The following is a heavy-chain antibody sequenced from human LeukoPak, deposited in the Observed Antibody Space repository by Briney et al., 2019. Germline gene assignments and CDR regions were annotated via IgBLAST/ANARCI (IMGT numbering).Heavy chain of an antibody. J-gene: IGHJ4*02. D-gene: IGHD7-27*01. V-gene: IGHV4-59*08. CDR2: ISYSGST. CDR1: GGSISSYY. Sequence: SETLSLTCTVSGGSISSYYWSWIRQPPGKGVEWLGYISYSGSTNYNPSLKSRVTISVDTSKSQFSLNLSSVTAADTAVYYCARYAQRSGDLGSARNFDFWGQGTLVTVSS. CDR3: ARYAQRSGDLGSARNFDF.